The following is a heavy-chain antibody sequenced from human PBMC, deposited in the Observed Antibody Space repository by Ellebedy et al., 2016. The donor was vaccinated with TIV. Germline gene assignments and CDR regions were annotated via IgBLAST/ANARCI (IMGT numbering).Heavy chain of an antibody. CDR1: GITVSSNY. CDR2: IYSGGGT. CDR3: ARASNGLDV. Sequence: GESLKISCAASGITVSSNYMAWVRQAPGRGLEWVSIIYSGGGTYYADSVKGRFTISRENAKNSLYLQMNSLKSGDTAVYYCARASNGLDVWGQGTTVTVFS. J-gene: IGHJ6*02. V-gene: IGHV3-66*01.